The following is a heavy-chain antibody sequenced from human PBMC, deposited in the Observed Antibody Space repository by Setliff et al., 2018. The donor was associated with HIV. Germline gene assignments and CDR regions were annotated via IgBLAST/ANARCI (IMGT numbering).Heavy chain of an antibody. J-gene: IGHJ4*02. CDR2: IYYSGGT. D-gene: IGHD6-19*01. CDR1: GGSISSGGYS. Sequence: SETLSLTCAVSGGSISSGGYSWSWIRQPPGKGLEWIGYIYYSGGTNYNPSLKSRVTISADKSKNQFSLKLSSVTAADTAVYYCARGSSGWTFDYWGQGTLVTVSS. CDR3: ARGSSGWTFDY. V-gene: IGHV4-61*08.